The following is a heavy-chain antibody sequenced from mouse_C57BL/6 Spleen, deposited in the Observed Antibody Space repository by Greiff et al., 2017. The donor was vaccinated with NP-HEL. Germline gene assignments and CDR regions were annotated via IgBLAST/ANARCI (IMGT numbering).Heavy chain of an antibody. CDR1: GYTFTDYY. V-gene: IGHV1-19*01. Sequence: VQLQQSGPVLVKPGASVKMSCKASGYTFTDYYLNWVKQSHGKSLEWIGVINPYNGGTSYTQKFKGKATLTVDKSSSTAYMELNSLTAEDSAVYYCAYGSSSFFAYWGQGTLVTVSA. J-gene: IGHJ3*01. CDR3: AYGSSSFFAY. D-gene: IGHD1-1*01. CDR2: INPYNGGT.